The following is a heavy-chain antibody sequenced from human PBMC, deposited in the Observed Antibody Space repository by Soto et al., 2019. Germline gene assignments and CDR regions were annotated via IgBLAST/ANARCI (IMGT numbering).Heavy chain of an antibody. D-gene: IGHD6-13*01. Sequence: VSVKLSCKASGYPLTSYGIHWVRQAPGQRLEWMGWINAANGDTKYSPKFQGRVTITRDTSASTAYMELSSLRSEDTAVYYCVRRHVAATGIDWFDPWGQGTLVTVSS. J-gene: IGHJ5*02. CDR3: VRRHVAATGIDWFDP. CDR1: GYPLTSYG. CDR2: INAANGDT. V-gene: IGHV1-3*01.